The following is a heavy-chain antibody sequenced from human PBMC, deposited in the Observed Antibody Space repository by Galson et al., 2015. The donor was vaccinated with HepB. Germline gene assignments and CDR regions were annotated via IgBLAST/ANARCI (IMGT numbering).Heavy chain of an antibody. CDR1: GFTFSSYA. J-gene: IGHJ4*02. V-gene: IGHV3-23*01. D-gene: IGHD3-3*01. Sequence: SLRLSCAASGFTFSSYAMSWVRQAPGKGLEWVSAISGSGGSTYYADSVKGRFTISRDNSKNTLYLQMNSLRAEDTAVYYCAKGGPDYDFWSGYYFDYWGQGTLVTVSS. CDR3: AKGGPDYDFWSGYYFDY. CDR2: ISGSGGST.